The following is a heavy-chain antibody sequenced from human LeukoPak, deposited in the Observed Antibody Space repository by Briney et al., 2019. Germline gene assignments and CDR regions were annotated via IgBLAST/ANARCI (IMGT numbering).Heavy chain of an antibody. CDR1: GYTFTSYG. D-gene: IGHD1-1*01. V-gene: IGHV1-2*02. CDR3: ARDREGTDY. CDR2: ISPNSDGT. J-gene: IGHJ4*02. Sequence: ASVKVSCKASGYTFTSYGISWVRQAPGQGLEWMGWISPNSDGTNYAQKFQGRVTMTRDTSISSAFMELSRLKSDDTAVYFCARDREGTDYWGQGTLVTVSS.